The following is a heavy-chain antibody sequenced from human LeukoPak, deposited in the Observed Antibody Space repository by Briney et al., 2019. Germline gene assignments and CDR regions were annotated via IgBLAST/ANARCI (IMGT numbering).Heavy chain of an antibody. Sequence: SETLSLTCGVYVGSFTSYYWSWIRQPPGKGLEWIGEINHSGTTNYNPSLKSRLIISVDTSKNQFSLKMTSVTAADTAVYFCARVFHNNWYKYIADWGQGTLVTVSS. CDR3: ARVFHNNWYKYIAD. J-gene: IGHJ1*01. V-gene: IGHV4-34*01. D-gene: IGHD1/OR15-1a*01. CDR2: INHSGTT. CDR1: VGSFTSYY.